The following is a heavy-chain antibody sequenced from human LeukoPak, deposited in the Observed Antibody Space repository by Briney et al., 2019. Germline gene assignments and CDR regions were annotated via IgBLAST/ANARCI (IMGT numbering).Heavy chain of an antibody. CDR1: GFTFSSYE. Sequence: PGGSLRLSCAASGFTFSSYEMNWVRQAPGKGLEWVSTISGSGGSTYYADSGKGRFTVSRDNSKNTLYLQMNSLRAEDTAVYYCARVDGGNAYFDYWGQGTLVTVSS. CDR3: ARVDGGNAYFDY. CDR2: ISGSGGST. J-gene: IGHJ4*02. V-gene: IGHV3-23*01. D-gene: IGHD4-23*01.